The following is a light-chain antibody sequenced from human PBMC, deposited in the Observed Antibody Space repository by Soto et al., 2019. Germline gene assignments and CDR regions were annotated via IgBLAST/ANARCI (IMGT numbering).Light chain of an antibody. V-gene: IGKV4-1*01. CDR3: QQYFRGRT. Sequence: DIVMTQSPDSLAVSLGEMATINCKSSQSVLYNSNNQNYLAWYQQKPGQPPRLLFYWASTREAGVPDRFSGGGSGTDFTLSISILQAEDVAVYYGQQYFRGRTFGQGTKVEIK. CDR2: WAS. CDR1: QSVLYNSNNQNY. J-gene: IGKJ1*01.